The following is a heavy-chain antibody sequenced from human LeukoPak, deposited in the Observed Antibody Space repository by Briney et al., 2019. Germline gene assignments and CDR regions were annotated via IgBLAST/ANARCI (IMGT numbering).Heavy chain of an antibody. CDR3: ARGGVTRYYYYYMDV. V-gene: IGHV4-39*01. CDR1: GGSISSSSYY. Sequence: PSETLSLTCGVSGGSISSSSYYWGWIRQPPGKGLEWIGSIYYSGSTYYNPSLKSRVTISVDTSKNQFSLKLSSVTAADTAVYYCARGGVTRYYYYYMDVWGKGTTVTVSS. D-gene: IGHD4-23*01. J-gene: IGHJ6*03. CDR2: IYYSGST.